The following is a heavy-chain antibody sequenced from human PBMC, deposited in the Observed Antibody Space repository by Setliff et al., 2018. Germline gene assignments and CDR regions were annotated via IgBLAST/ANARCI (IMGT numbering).Heavy chain of an antibody. CDR3: ARADLWFGELWY. V-gene: IGHV3-11*01. CDR1: GFTFSDYY. CDR2: ISSSGSTI. J-gene: IGHJ4*02. Sequence: GESLKLSCAASGFTFSDYYMSWIRQAPGKGLGWVSYISSSGSTIYYADSVKGRFTISRDNAKNSLYLQMNSLRAEDTAVYYCARADLWFGELWYWGQGTLVTSPQ. D-gene: IGHD3-10*01.